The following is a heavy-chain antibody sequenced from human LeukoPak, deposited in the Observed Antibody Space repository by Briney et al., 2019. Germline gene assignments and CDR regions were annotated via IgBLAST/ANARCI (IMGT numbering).Heavy chain of an antibody. CDR2: IGGTHSNV. V-gene: IGHV3-48*02. CDR3: ARDRDYAFDS. Sequence: GGSLRLSCAASGFTFSIYSMNWVRQAPGKGLEWVSYIGGTHSNVYYADSVKGRFTISRDDAKNSLYLQMNSLRDEDTAVYYCARDRDYAFDSWGQGTLVTVSS. J-gene: IGHJ4*02. D-gene: IGHD4-17*01. CDR1: GFTFSIYS.